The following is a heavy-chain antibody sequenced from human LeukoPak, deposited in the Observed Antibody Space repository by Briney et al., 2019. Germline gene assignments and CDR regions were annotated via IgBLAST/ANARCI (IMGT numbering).Heavy chain of an antibody. J-gene: IGHJ2*01. Sequence: GGSLRLSCAASGFTFSSYAMSWVRQAPGKGLEWVSAISGSGGSTYYADSVKGRFTISRDNSKNTLYLQMNSLRAEDTAVYYCAKSPYSYYDILTGYRDWYFDLWGRGTLVTVSS. D-gene: IGHD3-9*01. CDR2: ISGSGGST. CDR3: AKSPYSYYDILTGYRDWYFDL. V-gene: IGHV3-23*01. CDR1: GFTFSSYA.